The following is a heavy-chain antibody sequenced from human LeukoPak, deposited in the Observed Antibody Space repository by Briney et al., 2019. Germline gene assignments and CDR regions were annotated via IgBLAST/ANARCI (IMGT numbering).Heavy chain of an antibody. J-gene: IGHJ3*02. CDR1: GGTFSSYA. Sequence: ASVKVSCKASGGTFSSYAISWVRQAPGQGLEWMGGIIPIFGTANYAQKFQGGVTITADESTSTAYMELSSLRSEDTAVYYCARDPGIVVVPAAVDAFDIWGQGTMVTVSS. CDR2: IIPIFGTA. D-gene: IGHD2-2*01. V-gene: IGHV1-69*13. CDR3: ARDPGIVVVPAAVDAFDI.